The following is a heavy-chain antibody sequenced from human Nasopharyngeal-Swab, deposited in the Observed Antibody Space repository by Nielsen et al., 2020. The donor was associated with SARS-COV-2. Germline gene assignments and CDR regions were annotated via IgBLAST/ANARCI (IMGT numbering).Heavy chain of an antibody. CDR2: INHSGCT. V-gene: IGHV4-34*01. CDR3: ASNYGDYAESRARFDY. D-gene: IGHD4-17*01. J-gene: IGHJ4*02. Sequence: WIRQPPGKGLEWIGEINHSGCTNYNPSLKSRVTISVDTSKNQFSLKLSSVTAADTAVYYCASNYGDYAESRARFDYWGQGTLVTVSS.